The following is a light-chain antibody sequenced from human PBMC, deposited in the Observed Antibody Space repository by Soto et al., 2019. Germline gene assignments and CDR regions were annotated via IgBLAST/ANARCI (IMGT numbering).Light chain of an antibody. V-gene: IGKV1-5*03. Sequence: DIQMTQSPSTLSASVGDRVTITCRASQNVRIYLAWYQQKPGKAPKLLIYQTSSLQSGLPSRFSASGSETDFTVAISSLQPGDFASYDGHQYYIAPPAFSLGTEV. CDR2: QTS. CDR1: QNVRIY. J-gene: IGKJ3*01. CDR3: HQYYIAPPA.